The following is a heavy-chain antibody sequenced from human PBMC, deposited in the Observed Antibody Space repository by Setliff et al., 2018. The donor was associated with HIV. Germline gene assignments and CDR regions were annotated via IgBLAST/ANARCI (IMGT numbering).Heavy chain of an antibody. CDR3: AREGGLDYYDSSGHYSY. Sequence: SETLSLTCTVSGGSISSGSYYWSWIRQPAGKGLEWIGRIQNSGNTNYNPSLKSRVTISVDTSKNQFSLKLSSVTAADTAVYYCAREGGLDYYDSSGHYSYWGQGTLVTVSS. J-gene: IGHJ4*02. V-gene: IGHV4-61*02. D-gene: IGHD3-22*01. CDR2: IQNSGNT. CDR1: GGSISSGSYY.